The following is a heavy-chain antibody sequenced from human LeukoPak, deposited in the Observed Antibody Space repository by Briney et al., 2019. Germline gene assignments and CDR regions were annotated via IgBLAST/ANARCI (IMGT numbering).Heavy chain of an antibody. CDR2: IIPIFGTA. CDR3: ARYKSALYFDY. J-gene: IGHJ4*02. D-gene: IGHD1-14*01. V-gene: IGHV1-69*13. CDR1: GGTFSSYA. Sequence: ASVKVSCKASGGTFSSYAISWVRQAPGQGLEWMGGIIPIFGTANYAQKFQGRVTITADESTSTAYMELRSLRSDDTAVYYCARYKSALYFDYWGQGTLVTVSS.